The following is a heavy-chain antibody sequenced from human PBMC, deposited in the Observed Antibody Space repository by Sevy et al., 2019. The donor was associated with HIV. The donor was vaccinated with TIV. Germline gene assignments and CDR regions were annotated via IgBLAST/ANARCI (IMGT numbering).Heavy chain of an antibody. J-gene: IGHJ4*02. Sequence: GGSLRLSCAASGFTFSSYAMSWVRQAPGKGLEWVSTISGSGVSTYADSVKGRFTISRDNSKNTLYLQMNNLRAEDTAVYYCAKDGSSSTWYGGDYFDYWGQGTLVTVSS. CDR1: GFTFSSYA. V-gene: IGHV3-23*01. CDR2: ISGSGVST. CDR3: AKDGSSSTWYGGDYFDY. D-gene: IGHD6-13*01.